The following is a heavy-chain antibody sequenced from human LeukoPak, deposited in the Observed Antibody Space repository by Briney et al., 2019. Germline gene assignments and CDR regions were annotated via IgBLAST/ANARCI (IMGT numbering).Heavy chain of an antibody. CDR2: IYYSGST. CDR1: GGSISSYY. CDR3: ARHGVDTAMVSYFDH. Sequence: PSETLSLTCTVSGGSISSYYWSWIRQPPGKGLEWIGYIYYSGSTNYNPSLKSRVTISVDTSKNQFSLKLSSVTAADTAVYYCARHGVDTAMVSYFDHWGQGTLVTVSS. D-gene: IGHD5-18*01. J-gene: IGHJ4*02. V-gene: IGHV4-59*08.